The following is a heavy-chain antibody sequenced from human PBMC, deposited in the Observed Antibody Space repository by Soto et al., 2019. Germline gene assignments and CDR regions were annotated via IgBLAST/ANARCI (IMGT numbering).Heavy chain of an antibody. Sequence: ASVKVSCKVSGYTLTELSMHLVRQDPAKGLEWMGGFDPEDGEKIYAQKFQGRVTMTEDTSTDTAYMELSSLRSEDTAVYYCASATVTPGPDAFDIWGQGTMVTVSS. D-gene: IGHD4-4*01. CDR1: GYTLTELS. CDR3: ASATVTPGPDAFDI. J-gene: IGHJ3*02. CDR2: FDPEDGEK. V-gene: IGHV1-24*01.